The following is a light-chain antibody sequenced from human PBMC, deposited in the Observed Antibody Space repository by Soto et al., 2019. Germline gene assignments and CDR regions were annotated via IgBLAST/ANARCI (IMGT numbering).Light chain of an antibody. Sequence: DIQMTQSPSSLSASVGDRVTITCRASQSISTYLNWYQQKPGKAPKLLIYAASSLQSGVPSRFSGTGSGTDFTLTISSLQPADSAIYYCQQSFFTPITFGQGTRLEIK. CDR1: QSISTY. CDR2: AAS. J-gene: IGKJ5*01. V-gene: IGKV1-39*01. CDR3: QQSFFTPIT.